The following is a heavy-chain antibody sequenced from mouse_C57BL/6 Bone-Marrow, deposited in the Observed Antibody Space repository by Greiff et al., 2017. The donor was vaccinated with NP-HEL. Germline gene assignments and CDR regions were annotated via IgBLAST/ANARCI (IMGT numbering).Heavy chain of an antibody. D-gene: IGHD1-1*01. CDR3: ARRPYYYGRRDYFDY. CDR2: INPNNGGT. Sequence: VQLQQSGPELVKPGASVKISCKASGYTFTDYYMNWVKQSHGKSLEWIGDINPNNGGTSYNQKFKGKATLTVDKSSSTAYMELRSLTSEDSAVYYCARRPYYYGRRDYFDYWGQGTTLTVSS. CDR1: GYTFTDYY. J-gene: IGHJ2*01. V-gene: IGHV1-26*01.